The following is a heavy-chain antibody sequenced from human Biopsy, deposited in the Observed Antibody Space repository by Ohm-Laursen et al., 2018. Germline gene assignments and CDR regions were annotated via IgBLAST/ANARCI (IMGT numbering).Heavy chain of an antibody. J-gene: IGHJ4*02. CDR3: ARDSTINTVTTADY. D-gene: IGHD4-11*01. CDR2: IWDDGSNK. V-gene: IGHV3-33*01. CDR1: GFTFSNYG. Sequence: SLRLSCSASGFTFSNYGMHWVRQAPGKGLERLAVIWDDGSNKYYGDSVQGRFTISRDNSKNTVYLQMNSLRAEDTAIYYCARDSTINTVTTADYWGQGTLVTVSS.